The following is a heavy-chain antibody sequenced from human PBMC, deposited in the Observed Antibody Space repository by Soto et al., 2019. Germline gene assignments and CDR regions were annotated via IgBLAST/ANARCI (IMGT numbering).Heavy chain of an antibody. CDR1: GGSISSYY. V-gene: IGHV4-59*01. CDR2: IYYSGST. CDR3: ARVIYGSGSPPYYYYMDV. D-gene: IGHD3-10*01. J-gene: IGHJ6*03. Sequence: SETLSLTCTVSGGSISSYYWSWIRQPPGKGLEWIGYIYYSGSTNYNPSLKSRVTISVDTSKNQFSLKLSSVTAADTAVYYCARVIYGSGSPPYYYYMDVWGKGTTVTVSS.